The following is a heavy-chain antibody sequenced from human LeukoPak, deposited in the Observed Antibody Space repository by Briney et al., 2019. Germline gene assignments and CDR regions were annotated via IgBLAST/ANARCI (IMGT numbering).Heavy chain of an antibody. V-gene: IGHV1-46*01. D-gene: IGHD2-2*02. CDR3: ARDPGVSSAIAHYYFDY. Sequence: ASVKVSCKASGYTFTSYGISWVRQAPGQGLEWMGIINPSGSSTSYAQKFQGRVTMTRDTSTSTVYMELSSLRSEDTAVYYCARDPGVSSAIAHYYFDYWGQGTLVTVSS. CDR2: INPSGSST. CDR1: GYTFTSYG. J-gene: IGHJ4*02.